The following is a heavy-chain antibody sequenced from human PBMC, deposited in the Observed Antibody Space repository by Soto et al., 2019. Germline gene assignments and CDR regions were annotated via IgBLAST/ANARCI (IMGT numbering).Heavy chain of an antibody. CDR3: AKGLSGSYPLHWFDP. V-gene: IGHV3-9*01. Sequence: EEQLVESGGGLVQPGRSLRLSCAASGFTFDDYAMHWVRQAPGKGLEWVSGIGWNSGAIGYADSVKGRFTISRDNANNSLYLEMNSLRAEDTALYYCAKGLSGSYPLHWFDPWGQGTLVTVSS. J-gene: IGHJ5*02. CDR2: IGWNSGAI. D-gene: IGHD1-26*01. CDR1: GFTFDDYA.